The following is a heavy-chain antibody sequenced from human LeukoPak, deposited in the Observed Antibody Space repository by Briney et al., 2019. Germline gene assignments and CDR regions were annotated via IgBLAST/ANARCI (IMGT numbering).Heavy chain of an antibody. CDR3: VKDRWVDH. V-gene: IGHV3-64D*06. D-gene: IGHD6-13*01. J-gene: IGHJ4*02. CDR2: ISSEGKTT. Sequence: GGSLRPSCSASGFTFSSCAMHWVRQAPGKGLEYVSSISSEGKTTYYADSVKGRFTISRDNSKNTLYLQMSSLRPEDTAVYYCVKDRWVDHWGQGTLVTVSS. CDR1: GFTFSSCA.